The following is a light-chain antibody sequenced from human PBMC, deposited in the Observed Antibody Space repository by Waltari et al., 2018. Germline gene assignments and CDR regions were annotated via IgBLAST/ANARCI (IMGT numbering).Light chain of an antibody. J-gene: IGKJ3*01. CDR3: QQRSNWVFT. Sequence: EIVLTQSPATLSLSPGERATLSCRASQSVTSYLAWYQQKPGQAPRLLIYDAANRATGIPARFSGSGSVTDFTLTISTLEPEEFAVYYCQQRSNWVFTFGPGTKVDIK. CDR1: QSVTSY. V-gene: IGKV3-11*01. CDR2: DAA.